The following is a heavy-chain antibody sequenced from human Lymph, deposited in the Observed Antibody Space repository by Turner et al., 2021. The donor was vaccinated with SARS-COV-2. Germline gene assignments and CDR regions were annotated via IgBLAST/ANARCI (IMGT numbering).Heavy chain of an antibody. CDR3: ARDIPTTADYFDY. CDR1: GFTFSTYS. D-gene: IGHD4-17*01. J-gene: IGHJ4*02. CDR2: SSSSRSYI. Sequence: EVQLVESGGGLVKHGGSLRLSCAASGFTFSTYSMNWVRQAPGKGLEWISSSSSSRSYIYYADSVKGRFTISRDDAKNSLYLQMNSLRAEDTAVYYCARDIPTTADYFDYWAREPWSPSPQ. V-gene: IGHV3-21*01.